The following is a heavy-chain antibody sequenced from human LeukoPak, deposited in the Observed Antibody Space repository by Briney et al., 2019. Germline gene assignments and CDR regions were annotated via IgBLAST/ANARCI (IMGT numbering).Heavy chain of an antibody. CDR3: ASLMSPYYDFWSGSSWFDP. CDR2: IYTSGST. Sequence: SETLSLTCTVSGYSISSGYYWGWIRQPAGKGLEWIGRIYTSGSTNYNPSLKSRVTISVDTSKNQFSLKLSSVTAADTAVYYCASLMSPYYDFWSGSSWFDPWGQGTLVTVSS. V-gene: IGHV4-61*02. J-gene: IGHJ5*02. CDR1: GYSISSGYY. D-gene: IGHD3-3*01.